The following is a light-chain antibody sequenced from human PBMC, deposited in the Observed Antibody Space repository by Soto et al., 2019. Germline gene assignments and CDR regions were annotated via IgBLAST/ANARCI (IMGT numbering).Light chain of an antibody. V-gene: IGLV1-44*01. J-gene: IGLJ2*01. Sequence: QSVLTQPPSASGTPGQRVTISCSGSSSNIGSKTVNWYQQLPGTAPKLLIYSNNQRPSWVPDRFSGSKSGTSASLAISGRQSEDEDDYYCAAWDDSLNGVVFGGGTKLTVL. CDR1: SSNIGSKT. CDR2: SNN. CDR3: AAWDDSLNGVV.